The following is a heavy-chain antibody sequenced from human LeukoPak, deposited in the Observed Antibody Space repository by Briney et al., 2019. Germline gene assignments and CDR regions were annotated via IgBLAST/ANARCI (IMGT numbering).Heavy chain of an antibody. CDR2: INHSGST. Sequence: PSETLSLTCAVNGGSFSDYYWSWIRQPPGKGLEWIGEINHSGSTEYNPSLKSRVTISVDTSKNQFSLKLSSVTAADTAVYYCARAFGDFTFDYWGQGTLVTVSS. CDR1: GGSFSDYY. CDR3: ARAFGDFTFDY. V-gene: IGHV4-34*01. D-gene: IGHD3-3*01. J-gene: IGHJ4*02.